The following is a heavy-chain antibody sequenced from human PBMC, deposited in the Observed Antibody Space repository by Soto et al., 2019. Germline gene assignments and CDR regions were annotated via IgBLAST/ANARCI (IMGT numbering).Heavy chain of an antibody. CDR1: GGSVSRDSTYQ. CDR2: AYYSEST. Sequence: SETLSLTCTVSGGSVSRDSTYQWGWIRQPPGRGLEWIGSAYYSESTYYNPSLKSRVAVSVDTSKNQFSLKVTSVTAADAAVYYCARHRNWKVDYWGQGTLVTVSS. D-gene: IGHD1-1*01. J-gene: IGHJ4*02. CDR3: ARHRNWKVDY. V-gene: IGHV4-39*01.